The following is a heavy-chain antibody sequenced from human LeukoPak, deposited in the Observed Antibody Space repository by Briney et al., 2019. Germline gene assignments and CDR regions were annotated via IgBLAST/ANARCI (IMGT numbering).Heavy chain of an antibody. CDR2: INHSGST. D-gene: IGHD3-10*01. V-gene: IGHV4-34*01. CDR3: AGTYGSGSFQFDP. J-gene: IGHJ5*02. CDR1: GGSISSYY. Sequence: SETLSLTCTVSGGSISSYYWSWIRQPAGKGLEWIGEINHSGSTNYNPSLKSRVTISVDTSKNQFSLKLSSVTAADTAVYYCAGTYGSGSFQFDPWGQGTLVTVSS.